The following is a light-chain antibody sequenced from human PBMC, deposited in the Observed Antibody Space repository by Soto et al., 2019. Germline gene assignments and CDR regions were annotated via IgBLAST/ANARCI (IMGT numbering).Light chain of an antibody. J-gene: IGLJ2*01. V-gene: IGLV2-14*01. Sequence: QSALTQPASVSGSPGQSITISCTGTSSDVGGYNYVSWYQQHPGKAPKLMIYDVSNRPAGVSNRFSGSKSGNTASLTISGLRAEDEADYYCSSYTSSRVFGGGTQVTVL. CDR1: SSDVGGYNY. CDR2: DVS. CDR3: SSYTSSRV.